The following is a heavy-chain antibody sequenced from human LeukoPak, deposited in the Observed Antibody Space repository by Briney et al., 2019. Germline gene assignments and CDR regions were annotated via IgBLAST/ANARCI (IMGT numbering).Heavy chain of an antibody. CDR3: ARDTYCSSTSCFLMDV. Sequence: PSETLSLTCTVSGGSISSHYWSWIRRPPGKGLEWIGYIYYSGSTNYNPSLKSRVTISVDTSKNQFSLKLSSVTAADTAVYYCARDTYCSSTSCFLMDVWGKGTTVTVSS. CDR2: IYYSGST. J-gene: IGHJ6*03. CDR1: GGSISSHY. D-gene: IGHD2-2*01. V-gene: IGHV4-59*11.